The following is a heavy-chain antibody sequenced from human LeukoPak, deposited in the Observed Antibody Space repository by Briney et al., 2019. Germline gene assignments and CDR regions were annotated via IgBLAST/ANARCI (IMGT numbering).Heavy chain of an antibody. J-gene: IGHJ6*03. V-gene: IGHV4-34*01. CDR1: GFSFSDYA. CDR3: ARVGYSFSINDWSRIGLGAYPTKYYYYMDV. CDR2: INHSGGT. Sequence: SETLSFTCAVYGFSFSDYAWTWLRQRPGKGLEWIGEINHSGGTNHNPSLISRVIMSEDTSNNQFSLQMSSVTAADTAVYYCARVGYSFSINDWSRIGLGAYPTKYYYYMDVWGKGTTVTVSS. D-gene: IGHD5-18*01.